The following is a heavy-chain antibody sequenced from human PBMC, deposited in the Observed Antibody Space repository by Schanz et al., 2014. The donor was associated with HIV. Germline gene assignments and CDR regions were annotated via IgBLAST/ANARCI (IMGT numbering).Heavy chain of an antibody. Sequence: QVQLVESGGGVVQPGRSLRLSCAASGFTFDSYGIHWVRQAPGKGLEWVAVISYDGRNKKFANSVKGRFTISRDNSKNPLYLQMTTLRTEDTAVYYCAKPEYDSSGNSQSHFDYWGQGTLVTVSS. J-gene: IGHJ4*02. V-gene: IGHV3-30*18. CDR2: ISYDGRNK. CDR3: AKPEYDSSGNSQSHFDY. D-gene: IGHD3-22*01. CDR1: GFTFDSYG.